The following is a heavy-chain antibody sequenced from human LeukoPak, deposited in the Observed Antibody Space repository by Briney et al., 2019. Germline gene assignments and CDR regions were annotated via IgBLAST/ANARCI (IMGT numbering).Heavy chain of an antibody. CDR3: ACSNYYDSSGYYGWFDP. Sequence: PSETLSLTCTVSGYSISSGYYWGWIRQPPGKGLEWIGSIYHSGSTYYNPSLKSRVTISVDTSKNQFSLKLSSVTAADTAVYYCACSNYYDSSGYYGWFDPWGQGTLVTVSS. CDR1: GYSISSGYY. V-gene: IGHV4-38-2*02. D-gene: IGHD3-22*01. J-gene: IGHJ5*02. CDR2: IYHSGST.